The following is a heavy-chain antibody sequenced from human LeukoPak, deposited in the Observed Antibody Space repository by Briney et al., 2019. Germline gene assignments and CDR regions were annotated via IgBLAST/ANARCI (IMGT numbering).Heavy chain of an antibody. CDR1: GFTFRSYD. CDR2: ISGSGANT. Sequence: GGSLRLSCAASGFTFRSYDMSWVRQAPGKGLEWVTGISGSGANTYYADSVKGRFTIPRDNSKNTLYLQMKSLRAEDTAVYYCAKKTRGFDSWGQGTPVTVSS. J-gene: IGHJ4*02. CDR3: AKKTRGFDS. D-gene: IGHD3-10*01. V-gene: IGHV3-23*01.